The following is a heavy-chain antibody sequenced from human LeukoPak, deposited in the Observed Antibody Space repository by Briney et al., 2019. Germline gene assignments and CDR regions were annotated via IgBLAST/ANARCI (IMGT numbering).Heavy chain of an antibody. CDR2: IYHSGST. CDR3: ARDRKYYYHMDV. V-gene: IGHV4-39*07. J-gene: IGHJ6*03. D-gene: IGHD1-14*01. CDR1: GGSISSYY. Sequence: SETLSLTCTVSGGSISSYYWGWIRQPPGKGLEWIGSIYHSGSTYYNPSLKSRVTISVDTSKNQFSLRLSSLTAADTALYYCARDRKYYYHMDVWGKGTTVTVSS.